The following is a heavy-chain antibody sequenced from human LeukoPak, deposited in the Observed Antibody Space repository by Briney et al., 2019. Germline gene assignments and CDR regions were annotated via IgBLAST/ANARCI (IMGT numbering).Heavy chain of an antibody. CDR3: ASKGYYDSSGYYFDY. J-gene: IGHJ4*02. D-gene: IGHD3-22*01. Sequence: GGSLRLSCAASGFTFSSYSMNWVRQAPGKGLEWVSSISSSSSYIYYADSVKGRFTISRDNAKNSLYLQMNSLRAEDTAVYYCASKGYYDSSGYYFDYWGQGTLVTVSS. CDR1: GFTFSSYS. CDR2: ISSSSSYI. V-gene: IGHV3-21*01.